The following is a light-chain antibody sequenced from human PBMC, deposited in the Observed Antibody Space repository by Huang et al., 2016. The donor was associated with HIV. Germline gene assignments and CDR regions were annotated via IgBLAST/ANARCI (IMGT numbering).Light chain of an antibody. CDR2: ETF. J-gene: IGKJ2*01. V-gene: IGKV3-15*01. CDR3: QQYHEWPRT. CDR1: QGIGNS. Sequence: ERVLTQSPGTLSVSPGERATLSCRTSQGIGNSFAWYQLKPGQAPRLLIYETFCRASELPARFSGGGSDIDFTLTISGLQSEDSAVYYCQQYHEWPRTFGQGTKVEIK.